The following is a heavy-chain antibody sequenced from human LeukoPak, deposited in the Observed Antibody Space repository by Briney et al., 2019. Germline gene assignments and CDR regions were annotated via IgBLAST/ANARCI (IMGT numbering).Heavy chain of an antibody. D-gene: IGHD1-1*01. J-gene: IGHJ4*02. CDR1: GFTLSSYA. Sequence: GGSLRLSCAASGFTLSSYAMTWVRQAPGKGLEWVSAISGGGGSTFYADSVKGRFTISRDNSKNTLYLQMNSLIVEDTAVYYCAKDTGTTLDYWGQGTLVTVSS. V-gene: IGHV3-23*01. CDR2: ISGGGGST. CDR3: AKDTGTTLDY.